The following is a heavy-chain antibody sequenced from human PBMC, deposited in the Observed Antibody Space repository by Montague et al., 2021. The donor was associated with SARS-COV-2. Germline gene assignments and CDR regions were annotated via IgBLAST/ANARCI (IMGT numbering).Heavy chain of an antibody. D-gene: IGHD3-16*01. Sequence: SETLSLTCAVYGGSFSGYYWTWIRQSPGKGLEWIAEINHSGTTNYNFNPSLRSRVTISVDTSKSQFSLKLSSVTAADTGVYYCARWDPQTLTLIRLRGESASDYWGQGTLVTVSS. CDR2: INHSGTT. CDR3: ARWDPQTLTLIRLRGESASDY. J-gene: IGHJ4*02. CDR1: GGSFSGYY. V-gene: IGHV4-34*01.